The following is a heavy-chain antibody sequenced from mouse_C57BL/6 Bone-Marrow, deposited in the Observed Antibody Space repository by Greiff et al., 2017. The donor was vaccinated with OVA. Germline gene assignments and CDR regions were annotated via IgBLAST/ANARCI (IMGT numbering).Heavy chain of an antibody. J-gene: IGHJ1*03. V-gene: IGHV1-84*01. CDR1: GYTFTDYY. CDR3: AREGLRGFFDV. CDR2: IYPGSGNT. D-gene: IGHD2-4*01. Sequence: QVQLQQSGPELVKPGASVKISCKASGYTFTDYYINWVKQRPGQGLAWIGWIYPGSGNTKYNEKFKGKATLTVDTSSSTAYMQLSSLTSEDSAVYFCAREGLRGFFDVWGTGTTVTVSS.